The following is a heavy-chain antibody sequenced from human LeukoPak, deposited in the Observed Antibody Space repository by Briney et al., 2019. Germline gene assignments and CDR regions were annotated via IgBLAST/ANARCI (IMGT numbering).Heavy chain of an antibody. J-gene: IGHJ4*02. CDR3: TRDGYSLSN. Sequence: SETLSLTCTVSGASIRGYYWSWIRQPPGKGLEWIGYINHSGSTNYNPSLKSRVTISVDTSKNQFSLNLNSVTAADTAVYYCTRDGYSLSNWSPGTLVTVAS. V-gene: IGHV4-59*01. D-gene: IGHD6-13*01. CDR2: INHSGST. CDR1: GASIRGYY.